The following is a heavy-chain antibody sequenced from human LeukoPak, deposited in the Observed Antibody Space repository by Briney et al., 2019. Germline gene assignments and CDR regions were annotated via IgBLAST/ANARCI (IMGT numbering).Heavy chain of an antibody. CDR3: AGLIEYSSSPSGFAPSSSGYSWYFDL. D-gene: IGHD3-22*01. J-gene: IGHJ2*01. V-gene: IGHV4-59*01. Sequence: SETLSLTCTVSGGSISSYYWSWIRQPPGKGLEWIGYIYYSGSTNYNPSLKSRVTISVDTSKNQFSLKLSSVTAADTAVYYCAGLIEYSSSPSGFAPSSSGYSWYFDLWGRGTLVTVSS. CDR1: GGSISSYY. CDR2: IYYSGST.